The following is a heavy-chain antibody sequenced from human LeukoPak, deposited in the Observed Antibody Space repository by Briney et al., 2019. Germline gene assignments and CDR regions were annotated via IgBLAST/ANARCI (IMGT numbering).Heavy chain of an antibody. D-gene: IGHD3-16*01. CDR3: ARGALGGDAFDI. CDR2: MNPNSGNT. Sequence: WASVKVSCKASGYTLTSYDINWVRQATGQGLEWMGWMNPNSGNTGYAQKFQGRVTMTEDTSTDTAYMELSSLRSEDTAVYYCARGALGGDAFDIWGQGTMVTVSS. J-gene: IGHJ3*02. CDR1: GYTLTSYD. V-gene: IGHV1-8*01.